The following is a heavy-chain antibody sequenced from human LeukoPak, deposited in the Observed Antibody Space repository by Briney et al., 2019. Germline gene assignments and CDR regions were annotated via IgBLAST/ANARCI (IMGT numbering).Heavy chain of an antibody. CDR1: GYTFTGYY. V-gene: IGHV1-2*06. J-gene: IGHJ4*02. CDR3: AREDSGSSNFGY. CDR2: VNPNSGGT. Sequence: VASVKVSCKASGYTFTGYYMHWVRQAPGQGLEWMGRVNPNSGGTNYAQKFQGRVTMTRDTSISTAYMELSRLRSDDTAVYYCAREDSGSSNFGYWGQGTLVTVSS. D-gene: IGHD1-26*01.